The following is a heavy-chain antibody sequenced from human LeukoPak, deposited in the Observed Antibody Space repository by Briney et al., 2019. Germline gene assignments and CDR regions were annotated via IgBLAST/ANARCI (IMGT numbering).Heavy chain of an antibody. CDR1: GYSFTTYW. D-gene: IGHD3-22*01. J-gene: IGHJ4*02. Sequence: GESLKISCKGSGYSFTTYWIGWVRQMPGKGRGWMGIIYPGDSDTRYSPSFQGQVTISADKSISTAYLQWSSLKASDTAMYYCARSPYYYDSTIYFDYWGQGSLVTVSP. CDR2: IYPGDSDT. V-gene: IGHV5-51*01. CDR3: ARSPYYYDSTIYFDY.